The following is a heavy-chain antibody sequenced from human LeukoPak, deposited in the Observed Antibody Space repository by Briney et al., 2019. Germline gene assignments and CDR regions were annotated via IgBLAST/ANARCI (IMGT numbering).Heavy chain of an antibody. CDR1: GGSFSGYY. Sequence: SETLSLTCAVYGGSFSGYYWSWIRQPPGKGLEWIGEINHSGSTNYNPSLKSRVTISVDTSKNQFSLKLSSVTAADTAVYYCAREDDSSGYSFDYWGQGTLATVSS. V-gene: IGHV4-34*01. CDR3: AREDDSSGYSFDY. D-gene: IGHD3-22*01. CDR2: INHSGST. J-gene: IGHJ4*02.